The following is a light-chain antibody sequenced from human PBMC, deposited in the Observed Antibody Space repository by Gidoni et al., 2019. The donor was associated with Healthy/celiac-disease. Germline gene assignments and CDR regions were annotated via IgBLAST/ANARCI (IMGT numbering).Light chain of an antibody. CDR3: QQSYSTPWT. Sequence: DIQMTQSPSSRSASVGDRVTITCRASQSISSYLNWYQQKPGKDPKLLIYAASSLQSGVPSRFSGSGSGTDFTLTICSLQPEDFATYYCQQSYSTPWTFXQXTKVEIK. V-gene: IGKV1-39*01. CDR1: QSISSY. CDR2: AAS. J-gene: IGKJ1*01.